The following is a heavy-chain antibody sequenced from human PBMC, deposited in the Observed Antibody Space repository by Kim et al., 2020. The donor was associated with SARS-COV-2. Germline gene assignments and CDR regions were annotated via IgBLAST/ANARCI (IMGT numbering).Heavy chain of an antibody. J-gene: IGHJ4*02. CDR2: IRSKAYGGTT. CDR3: NVFGWVVVAATEGFFDY. Sequence: GGSLRLSCTASGFTFGDYAMSWVRQAPGKGLEWVGFIRSKAYGGTTEYAASVKGRFTISRDDSKSIAYLQMKSLKTEDTAVYYCNVFGWVVVAATEGFFDYWGQGTLVTVSS. V-gene: IGHV3-49*04. D-gene: IGHD2-15*01. CDR1: GFTFGDYA.